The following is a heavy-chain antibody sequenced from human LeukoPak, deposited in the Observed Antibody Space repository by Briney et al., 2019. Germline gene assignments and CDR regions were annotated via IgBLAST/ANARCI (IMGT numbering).Heavy chain of an antibody. J-gene: IGHJ2*01. CDR1: GGTFSSYA. Sequence: GASVKVSCTASGGTFSSYAISWVRQAPGQGLEWMGGIIPIFGTANYAQKFQGRVTITTDESTSTAYMELSSLRSEDTAVYYCARARIVVVVAATQGYFDLWGRGTLVTVSS. D-gene: IGHD2-15*01. CDR3: ARARIVVVVAATQGYFDL. V-gene: IGHV1-69*05. CDR2: IIPIFGTA.